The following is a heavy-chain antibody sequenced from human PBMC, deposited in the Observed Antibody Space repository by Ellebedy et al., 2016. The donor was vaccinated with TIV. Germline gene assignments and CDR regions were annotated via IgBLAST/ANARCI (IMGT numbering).Heavy chain of an antibody. D-gene: IGHD3-3*01. Sequence: MPGGSLRLSCTVPGASINSYYRSWIRQSPGTGLEWVGYISYSGSTIYNPSLKSRVAISVDTSKNQISLALSSVTAADTAVYFCARSNITFIGVTDVLELWGPGTVVTVSS. V-gene: IGHV4-59*01. CDR1: GASINSYY. CDR3: ARSNITFIGVTDVLEL. J-gene: IGHJ3*01. CDR2: ISYSGST.